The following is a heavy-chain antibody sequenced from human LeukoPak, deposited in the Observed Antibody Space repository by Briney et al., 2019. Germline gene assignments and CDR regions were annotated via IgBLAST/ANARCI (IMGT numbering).Heavy chain of an antibody. CDR3: AKTYCGGDCSYSFFDY. V-gene: IGHV1-2*02. D-gene: IGHD2-21*02. CDR2: INPNSGGT. J-gene: IGHJ4*02. CDR1: GYTFTGYY. Sequence: ASVKVSCKASGYTFTGYYMHWVRQAPGQGLEWMGWINPNSGGTNYAQKFQGRVTMTRDTSISTAYMELSRLRSDDTAVYYCAKTYCGGDCSYSFFDYWGQGTLVTVSS.